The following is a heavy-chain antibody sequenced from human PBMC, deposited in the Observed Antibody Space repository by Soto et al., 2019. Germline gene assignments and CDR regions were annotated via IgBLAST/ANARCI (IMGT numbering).Heavy chain of an antibody. CDR1: GFTFSSYA. V-gene: IGHV3-23*01. D-gene: IGHD5-18*01. CDR2: ISGSGGST. CDR3: AKDLYGPGIQLWLRRYFDY. Sequence: EVQLLESGGGLVQPGGSLRLSCAASGFTFSSYAMSWVRQAPGKGLEWVSAISGSGGSTYYADSVKGRFTISRDNSKNTLYLQMNSLRAEDTAVYYCAKDLYGPGIQLWLRRYFDYWGQGTLVTVSS. J-gene: IGHJ4*02.